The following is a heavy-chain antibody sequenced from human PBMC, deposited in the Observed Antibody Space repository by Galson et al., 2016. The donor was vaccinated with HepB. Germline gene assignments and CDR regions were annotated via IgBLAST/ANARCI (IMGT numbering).Heavy chain of an antibody. CDR3: AGPYTYYFGSGSYFDVLNYGMDV. D-gene: IGHD3-10*01. V-gene: IGHV3-48*01. J-gene: IGHJ6*02. CDR2: ISASSGTI. Sequence: SLRLSCAASGFRFSDYNMNWVRQAPGRGLEWVAYISASSGTIYYADPVKGRFTISRDNANNSLSLQMNSLRAEDTAFYYCAGPYTYYFGSGSYFDVLNYGMDVWGQGTTVTVSS. CDR1: GFRFSDYN.